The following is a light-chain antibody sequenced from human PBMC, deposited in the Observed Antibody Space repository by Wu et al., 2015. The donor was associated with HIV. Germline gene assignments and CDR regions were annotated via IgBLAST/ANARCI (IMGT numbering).Light chain of an antibody. CDR3: QQSYSTPQIT. V-gene: IGKV1-39*01. CDR2: AAS. Sequence: QMTQSPSSLSASVGDRVTITCRASERISTYVNWYQQKPGKAPGLLIFAASNLQSGVPSRFIGSGSETDFTLTISSLQPEDFATYYCQQSYSTPQITFGQGTRLEIK. J-gene: IGKJ5*01. CDR1: ERISTY.